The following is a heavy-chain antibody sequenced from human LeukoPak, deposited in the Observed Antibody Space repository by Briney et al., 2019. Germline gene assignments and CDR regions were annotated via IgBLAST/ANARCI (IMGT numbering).Heavy chain of an antibody. CDR3: ATVRRGSSGWYADV. V-gene: IGHV3-33*08. CDR1: GFTFSSYW. D-gene: IGHD6-19*01. CDR2: IWYDGSDK. Sequence: GGSLRLSCAASGFTFSSYWMSWVRQAPGKGLEWVAVIWYDGSDKYYADFVKGRFTISRDNSKSTLYLQMNSLRAEDTAVYYCATVRRGSSGWYADVWGQGTTVTVSS. J-gene: IGHJ6*02.